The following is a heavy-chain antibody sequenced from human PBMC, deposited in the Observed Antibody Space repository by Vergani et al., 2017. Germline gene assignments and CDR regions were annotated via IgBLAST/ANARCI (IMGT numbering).Heavy chain of an antibody. CDR1: GGSISSGSYY. V-gene: IGHV4-61*02. Sequence: QVQLQESGPGLVKPSQTLSLTCTVSGGSISSGSYYWSWIRQPAGKGLEWIGRIYTSGSTNYNPSLKSRVTISVDTSKNQFSLKLSSVTAAATAGYYWAREGDCWSGQGWFDPWGQGTLVTVSS. J-gene: IGHJ5*02. CDR2: IYTSGST. D-gene: IGHD3-3*01. CDR3: AREGDCWSGQGWFDP.